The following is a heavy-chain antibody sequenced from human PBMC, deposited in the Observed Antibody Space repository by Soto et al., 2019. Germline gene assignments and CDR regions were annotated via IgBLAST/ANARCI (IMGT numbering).Heavy chain of an antibody. Sequence: ASVKVSCKASGYTFTSYYMHWVRQAPGQGLEWMGIINPSGGSASYAQKFQGRVTMTRDTSTSTVYMELSSLRSEDTAVYYCARRDGNNWFDPWGQGTLVTVSS. CDR2: INPSGGSA. CDR3: ARRDGNNWFDP. CDR1: GYTFTSYY. V-gene: IGHV1-46*03. D-gene: IGHD1-1*01. J-gene: IGHJ5*02.